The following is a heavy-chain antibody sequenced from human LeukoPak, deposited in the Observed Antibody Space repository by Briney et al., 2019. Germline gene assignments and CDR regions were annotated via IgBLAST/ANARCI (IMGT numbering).Heavy chain of an antibody. J-gene: IGHJ6*03. CDR2: ISAYNGNT. CDR1: GYTFTSYG. Sequence: ASVKVSCKASGYTFTSYGISWVRQAPGQGLEWMGWISAYNGNTNYAQKLQGRVTMTTDTSTSTAYMELRSLRSDDTAVYYCARDQGTYYDFWSGYLGPGERYYYYYYMDVWGKGTTVTVSS. D-gene: IGHD3-3*01. CDR3: ARDQGTYYDFWSGYLGPGERYYYYYYMDV. V-gene: IGHV1-18*01.